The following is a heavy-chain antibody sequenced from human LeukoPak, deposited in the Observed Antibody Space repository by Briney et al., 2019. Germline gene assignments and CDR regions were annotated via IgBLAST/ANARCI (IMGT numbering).Heavy chain of an antibody. D-gene: IGHD2-21*02. Sequence: GGSLRLSCAASGFTFSTYSMNWVRQAPGKGLEWVSYISSSSGTIYYADSVKGRFTISRDNAKNSLYLQMNSLRDEDTAVYYCARDSGAYCGGDCFSDYWGQGTLVTVSS. V-gene: IGHV3-48*02. J-gene: IGHJ4*02. CDR3: ARDSGAYCGGDCFSDY. CDR1: GFTFSTYS. CDR2: ISSSSGTI.